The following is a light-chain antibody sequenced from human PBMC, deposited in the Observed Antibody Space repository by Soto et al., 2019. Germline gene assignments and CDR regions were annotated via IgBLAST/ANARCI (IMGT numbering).Light chain of an antibody. Sequence: DIPMTQSPSSLSASVGDRVTITCRASQSINRYINWYQQKPGKAPKLLIYAASSLQSGVPSRFSGSGSGTDFTLTISSLQPEDFATYYCQESYTTPVTCGQGTKLEIK. J-gene: IGKJ2*01. CDR1: QSINRY. CDR2: AAS. CDR3: QESYTTPVT. V-gene: IGKV1-39*01.